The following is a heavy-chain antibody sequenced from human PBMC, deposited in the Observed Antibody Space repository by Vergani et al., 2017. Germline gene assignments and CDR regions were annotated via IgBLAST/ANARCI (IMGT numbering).Heavy chain of an antibody. Sequence: QVQLVQSGAEVKKPGASVKVSCKASGYTFTSYGISWVRQAPGQGLEWMGLFSTYSGNTNHAQKLQGSVTMTTETSTRTAYMELRSLRSDDAAVYYCASDAPKAPGGFDYWGQGTLVTVSS. CDR1: GYTFTSYG. J-gene: IGHJ4*02. CDR2: FSTYSGNT. CDR3: ASDAPKAPGGFDY. V-gene: IGHV1-18*01.